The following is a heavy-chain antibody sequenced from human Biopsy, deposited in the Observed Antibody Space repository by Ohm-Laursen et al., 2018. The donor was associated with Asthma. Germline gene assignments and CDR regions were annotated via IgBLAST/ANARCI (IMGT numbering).Heavy chain of an antibody. V-gene: IGHV1-46*01. J-gene: IGHJ4*02. CDR3: ARRGITGTTLDY. D-gene: IGHD1-7*01. Sequence: SSVKVSCKSSGYTFTSYYMHWVRQAPGQGLEWMGIINPSGGSTSYAQKFQGRVTMTRDTSTSTVYMELSSLRSEDPAVYYCARRGITGTTLDYWGQGTLVTVSS. CDR2: INPSGGST. CDR1: GYTFTSYY.